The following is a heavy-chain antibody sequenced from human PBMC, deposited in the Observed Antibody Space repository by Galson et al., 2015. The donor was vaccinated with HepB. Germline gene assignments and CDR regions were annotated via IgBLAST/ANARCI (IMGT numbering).Heavy chain of an antibody. CDR1: GFTFSGYY. CDR3: VRDITAPGSTHYFHY. J-gene: IGHJ4*02. D-gene: IGHD6-13*01. V-gene: IGHV3-11*06. CDR2: ISGDSSDT. Sequence: SLRLSCAASGFTFSGYYLSWIRQAPGRGLEWISYISGDSSDTNYADSVKGRFTISRDNAKNSLYLQMNSLRVEDTAVYYCVRDITAPGSTHYFHYWGQGTLLTVSS.